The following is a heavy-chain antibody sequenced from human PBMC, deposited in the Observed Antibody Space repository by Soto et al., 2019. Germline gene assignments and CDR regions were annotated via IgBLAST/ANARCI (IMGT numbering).Heavy chain of an antibody. J-gene: IGHJ5*02. D-gene: IGHD3-10*01. V-gene: IGHV4-31*03. CDR1: GGSISSGGYY. CDR3: ARDSREITMVRGAPPYSWFDP. CDR2: IYYSGST. Sequence: SETLSLTCTVSGGSISSGGYYWSWIRQHPGKGLEWIGYIYYSGSTYYNPSLKSRVTISVDTSKNQFSLKLSSVTAADTAVYYCARDSREITMVRGAPPYSWFDPWGQGTLVTVSS.